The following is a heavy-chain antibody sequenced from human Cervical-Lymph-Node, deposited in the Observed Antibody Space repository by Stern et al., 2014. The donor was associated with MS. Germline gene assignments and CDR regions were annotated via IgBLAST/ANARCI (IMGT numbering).Heavy chain of an antibody. CDR1: GGTFSNS. CDR3: ARERAAADGFDY. Sequence: QVQLVESGAEIVKPESSVRVSCKASGGTFSNSISWVRQAPGGGPEWMGNIIPVFATTNYAERFEGRITITADEATTTAYMDLSGLTPADTAVYYCARERAAADGFDYWGQGTLVTVSS. CDR2: IIPVFATT. V-gene: IGHV1-69*18. J-gene: IGHJ4*02. D-gene: IGHD6-13*01.